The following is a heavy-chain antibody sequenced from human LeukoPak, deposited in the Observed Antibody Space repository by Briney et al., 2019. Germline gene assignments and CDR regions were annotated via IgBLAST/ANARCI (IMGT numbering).Heavy chain of an antibody. Sequence: SETLSLTCTVSGGSISSYYWSWIRQPPGKGLEWIGYIYYSGSTNYSPSLKSRVSISVDTSKNQFSLKLGFVTAADTAVYYCASLSGVVPAARFDYWGQGTLVTVSS. CDR3: ASLSGVVPAARFDY. J-gene: IGHJ4*02. CDR2: IYYSGST. V-gene: IGHV4-59*01. CDR1: GGSISSYY. D-gene: IGHD2-2*01.